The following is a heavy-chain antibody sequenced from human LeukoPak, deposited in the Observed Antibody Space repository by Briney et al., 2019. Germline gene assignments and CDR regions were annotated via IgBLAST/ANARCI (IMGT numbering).Heavy chain of an antibody. Sequence: AGSLSLSCAASGFTVSSNYMSWVRHPPGKGLEWVSVIYSGGSAYYADSVKGRFTISRDNSKNTLYLQLNSLRAEDTAVYYCAKGAGNFDGSYHDYWGEGT. V-gene: IGHV3-53*01. J-gene: IGHJ4*02. CDR2: IYSGGSA. D-gene: IGHD1-26*01. CDR1: GFTVSSNY. CDR3: AKGAGNFDGSYHDY.